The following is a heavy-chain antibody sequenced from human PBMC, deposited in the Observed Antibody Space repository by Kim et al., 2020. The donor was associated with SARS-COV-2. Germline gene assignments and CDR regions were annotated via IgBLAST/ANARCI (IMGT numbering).Heavy chain of an antibody. CDR1: GFTSSSYA. D-gene: IGHD2-15*01. CDR2: ISGTGGNT. Sequence: GGSLRLSCAASGFTSSSYAMGWVRQAPGKGLEWVSVISGTGGNTYYAESVKGRFTISRDNSKNTVYLQMDRLRVEDTAVYYCARSGGDCSGGGCYLAWF. CDR3: ARSGGDCSGGGCYLAWF. V-gene: IGHV3-23*01. J-gene: IGHJ5*01.